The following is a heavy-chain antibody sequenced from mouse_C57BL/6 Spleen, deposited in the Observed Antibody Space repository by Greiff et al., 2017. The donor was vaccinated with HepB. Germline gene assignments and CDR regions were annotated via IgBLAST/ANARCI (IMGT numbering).Heavy chain of an antibody. CDR2: IDPEDGDT. CDR3: TPAWDGGWFAY. V-gene: IGHV14-1*01. J-gene: IGHJ3*01. D-gene: IGHD4-1*01. CDR1: GFNIKDYY. Sequence: EVKLMESGAELVRPGASVKLSCTASGFNIKDYYMHWVKQRPEQGLEWIGRIDPEDGDTEYAPKFQGKATMTADTSSNTAYLQLSSLTSEDTAVYYCTPAWDGGWFAYWGQGTLVTVSA.